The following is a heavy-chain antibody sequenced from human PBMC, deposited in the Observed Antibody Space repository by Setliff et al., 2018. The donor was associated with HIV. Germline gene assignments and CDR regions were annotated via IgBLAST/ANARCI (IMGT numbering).Heavy chain of an antibody. Sequence: ASVKVSCKASGYAFTNYYIHWVRQAPGQGLEWMGIINPSGGSTTYAQKFQGRVTMTRDTSTSTVYMELSSLRSEDTAVYYCARDAFDYTAYYYSYMDVWGKGTTVTVSS. CDR3: ARDAFDYTAYYYSYMDV. J-gene: IGHJ6*03. CDR1: GYAFTNYY. CDR2: INPSGGST. D-gene: IGHD4-4*01. V-gene: IGHV1-46*01.